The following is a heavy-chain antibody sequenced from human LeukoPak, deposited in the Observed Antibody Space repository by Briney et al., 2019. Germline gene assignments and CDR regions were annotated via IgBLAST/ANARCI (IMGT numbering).Heavy chain of an antibody. D-gene: IGHD2-15*01. Sequence: ASVKVSCKASGYTFTGYYMDWVRQAPGQGLEWMGWINPNSGGTNYAQKFQGRVTMTRDTSISTAYMELSRLRSDDTAVYYCARAVVVVAATILYNWFDPWGQGTLVTVSS. CDR1: GYTFTGYY. CDR3: ARAVVVVAATILYNWFDP. V-gene: IGHV1-2*02. CDR2: INPNSGGT. J-gene: IGHJ5*02.